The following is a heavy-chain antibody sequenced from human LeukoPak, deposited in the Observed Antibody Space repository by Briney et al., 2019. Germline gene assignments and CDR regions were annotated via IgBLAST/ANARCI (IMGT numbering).Heavy chain of an antibody. CDR3: ARSGGGSSSWEIDY. D-gene: IGHD6-13*01. V-gene: IGHV1-2*02. CDR2: INPNSGGP. Sequence: GASVKVSCKASGYTFTGYYMHWVRQAPGQGLEWMGWINPNSGGPNYAQKFQGRVTMTRDTSIRTAYLELSRLRSDDMAVYYCARSGGGSSSWEIDYWGQGTLVTVSS. CDR1: GYTFTGYY. J-gene: IGHJ4*02.